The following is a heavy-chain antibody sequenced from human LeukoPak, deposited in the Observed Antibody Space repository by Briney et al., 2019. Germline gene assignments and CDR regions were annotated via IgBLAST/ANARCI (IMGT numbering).Heavy chain of an antibody. CDR3: AELGITMIGGV. CDR2: ISSSGSTI. Sequence: PGGSLRLSCAASGFTFSSYAMTWVRQSPGKGLEWVSYISSSGSTIYYADSVKGRFTISRDNARNSLYLQMNSLRAEDTAVYYCAELGITMIGGVWGKGTTVTISS. J-gene: IGHJ6*04. D-gene: IGHD3-10*02. V-gene: IGHV3-48*03. CDR1: GFTFSSYA.